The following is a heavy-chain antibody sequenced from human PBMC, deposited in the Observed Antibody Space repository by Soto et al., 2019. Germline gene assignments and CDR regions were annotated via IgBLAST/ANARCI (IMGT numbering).Heavy chain of an antibody. CDR2: IHPSNSYT. V-gene: IGHV5-10-1*01. D-gene: IGHD3-3*01. CDR3: ARWGHTIPSQTEYYYSYYGIDV. CDR1: GYSFASYW. Sequence: PGESLEIYCKGSGYSFASYWISWVREMPGQGVERRGRIHPSNSYTNYSPSFQGHVTISADKSISTAYLQWSSLKAPDTAMYYCARWGHTIPSQTEYYYSYYGIDVWGQGTTVTVSS. J-gene: IGHJ6*02.